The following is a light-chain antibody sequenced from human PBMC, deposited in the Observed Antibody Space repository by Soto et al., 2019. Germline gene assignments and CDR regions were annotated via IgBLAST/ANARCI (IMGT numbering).Light chain of an antibody. CDR2: DAS. Sequence: DLQMTQSPSSLSASVGERVSITCQARQDIGNYLNWYQQKPGEAPKLLIHDASILETGVPSRFSGSGSGTHFIFTISSLQPQDTGTFYCQQFGNLPRTFGRGTKLDIK. CDR1: QDIGNY. CDR3: QQFGNLPRT. V-gene: IGKV1-33*01. J-gene: IGKJ2*01.